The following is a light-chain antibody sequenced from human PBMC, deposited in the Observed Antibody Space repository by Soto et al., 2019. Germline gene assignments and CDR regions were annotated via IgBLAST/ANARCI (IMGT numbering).Light chain of an antibody. CDR3: QQTNTFLPLA. Sequence: DIQMTQSPSSVSASVGDRVTIICRASQGISNWLAWYQQQPGKAPKLLISSVYTLESGVPSRFSGVGAGAHFTIIISSLQPEDFATYYCQQTNTFLPLAFGGGTKVEIK. CDR1: QGISNW. J-gene: IGKJ4*01. V-gene: IGKV1-12*01. CDR2: SVY.